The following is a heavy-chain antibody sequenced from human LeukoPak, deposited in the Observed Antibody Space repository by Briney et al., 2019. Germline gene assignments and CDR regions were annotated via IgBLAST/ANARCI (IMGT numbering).Heavy chain of an antibody. J-gene: IGHJ4*02. Sequence: SETLSLTCAVSGYSISSGCYWGWIRQPPGKGLEWFGSIYHSGSTYYNPSLKSRVTISVDTSKNQFSLKLSSVTAADTAVYYCASSLLPYFDYWGQGTLVTVSS. CDR3: ASSLLPYFDY. CDR1: GYSISSGCY. CDR2: IYHSGST. V-gene: IGHV4-38-2*01. D-gene: IGHD2-15*01.